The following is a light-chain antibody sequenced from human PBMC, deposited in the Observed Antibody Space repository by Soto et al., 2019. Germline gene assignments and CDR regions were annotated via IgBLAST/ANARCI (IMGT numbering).Light chain of an antibody. V-gene: IGKV1-39*01. Sequence: DIQMTQSPSSLSASVGDRVTITCRASQSISSYLNWYQQKPGKAPKLLIYAASSLQSGVPSRFSGSGSGTDFTLTISSLQPDDFATYYCQQTYSTPYTFCQGTNVDI. CDR2: AAS. J-gene: IGKJ2*01. CDR3: QQTYSTPYT. CDR1: QSISSY.